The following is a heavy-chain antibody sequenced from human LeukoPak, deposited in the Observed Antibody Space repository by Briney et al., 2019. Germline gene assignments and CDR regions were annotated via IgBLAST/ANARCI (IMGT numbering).Heavy chain of an antibody. D-gene: IGHD3-16*01. CDR3: ARETSQKGAHYMDV. J-gene: IGHJ6*03. Sequence: SETLSLTCTVSGGSISNYYWNWIRQPPGKGLELIGYIYYSGSTNYNPSLKSRVTISVDTSKNQFSLKLSSVTAADTAVYYCARETSQKGAHYMDVWGKGTTVTISS. V-gene: IGHV4-59*01. CDR2: IYYSGST. CDR1: GGSISNYY.